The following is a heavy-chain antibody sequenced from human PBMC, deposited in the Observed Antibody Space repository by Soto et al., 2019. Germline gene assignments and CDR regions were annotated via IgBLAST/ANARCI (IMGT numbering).Heavy chain of an antibody. CDR2: IYYSGST. CDR3: ARDSASIIAAAGTFDY. J-gene: IGHJ4*02. V-gene: IGHV4-59*12. Sequence: PSETLSLTCTVSGGSISSYYWSWIRQPPGKGLEWIGYIYYSGSTNYNPSLKSRVTISVDKSKNQFSLKLSSVTAADTAVYYCARDSASIIAAAGTFDYWGQGTLVTVSS. D-gene: IGHD6-13*01. CDR1: GGSISSYY.